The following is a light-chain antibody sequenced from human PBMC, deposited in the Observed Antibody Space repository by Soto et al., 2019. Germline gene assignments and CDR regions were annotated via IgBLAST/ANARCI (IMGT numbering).Light chain of an antibody. V-gene: IGKV1-33*01. CDR3: QQYDDLPT. Sequence: DIQLTQSPSSLSASVGDDVTIACQASQDVSDHLNWYQQKAGQAPKLLIYDASNLEPGVPSRFSGSESETYFTFTISGLQPEDFATYYCQQYDDLPTFGPGTKVDIK. J-gene: IGKJ3*01. CDR2: DAS. CDR1: QDVSDH.